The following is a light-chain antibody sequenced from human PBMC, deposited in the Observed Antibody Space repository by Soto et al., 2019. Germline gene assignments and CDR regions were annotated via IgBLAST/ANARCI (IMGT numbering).Light chain of an antibody. CDR2: WAS. CDR1: QSVLYSSNNKNY. J-gene: IGKJ1*01. CDR3: QQYYRAPRT. Sequence: DIVMTQSPDSLAVSLGERATINCKSSQSVLYSSNNKNYLAWYQQQQGQPPQLLIYWASTQESGVPDRCSGSESVTDLTLTISSLQAEDVAVYYYQQYYRAPRTFGQATKVEI. V-gene: IGKV4-1*01.